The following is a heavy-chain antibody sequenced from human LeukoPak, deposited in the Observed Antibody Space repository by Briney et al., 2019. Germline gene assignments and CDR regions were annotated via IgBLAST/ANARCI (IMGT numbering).Heavy chain of an antibody. CDR3: AKDVTWVQLCLDY. Sequence: GGSLRLSCAASGFTFSSYAMSWVRQAPGKGLEWVSGISGSGGSTYYADSVKGRFTVSRDNSKNTLYLQMNSLRAEDRAVYYCAKDVTWVQLCLDYWGQGTLVTVSS. CDR2: ISGSGGST. J-gene: IGHJ4*02. CDR1: GFTFSSYA. V-gene: IGHV3-23*01. D-gene: IGHD5-18*01.